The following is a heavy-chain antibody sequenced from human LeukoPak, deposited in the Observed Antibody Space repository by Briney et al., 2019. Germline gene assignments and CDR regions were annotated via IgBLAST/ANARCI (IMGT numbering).Heavy chain of an antibody. CDR1: GGSISSSSYH. J-gene: IGHJ3*02. CDR3: ARRRGRYSGDAFDI. Sequence: SETLSLTCTVSGGSISSSSYHWGWIRQPPGKGLEWIGSIYYSGSTYYNPSLKSRVTISVDTSKNQFSLKLSSVTAADTAVYYCARRRGRYSGDAFDIWGQGTMVTVSS. V-gene: IGHV4-39*01. D-gene: IGHD1-26*01. CDR2: IYYSGST.